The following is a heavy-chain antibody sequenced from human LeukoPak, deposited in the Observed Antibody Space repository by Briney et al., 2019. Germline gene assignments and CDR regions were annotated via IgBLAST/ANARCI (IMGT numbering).Heavy chain of an antibody. J-gene: IGHJ3*02. CDR1: GYKFTNYR. CDR3: AIPTRGPNDAFDI. D-gene: IGHD3-10*01. V-gene: IGHV5-51*01. Sequence: GESLKISCKGSGYKFTNYRIGWVRQMPGKGLEWMGIIYPGDSDARYSPSFQGRVTLSVDKSISTAYLQWNGLKASDTAMYFCAIPTRGPNDAFDIWGQGTLVTVSS. CDR2: IYPGDSDA.